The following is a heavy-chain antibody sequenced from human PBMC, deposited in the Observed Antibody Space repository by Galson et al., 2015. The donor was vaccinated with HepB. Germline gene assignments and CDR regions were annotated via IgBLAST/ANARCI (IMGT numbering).Heavy chain of an antibody. V-gene: IGHV3-48*01. CDR1: GFTFSSYS. CDR3: ATHLLNDAFDI. Sequence: RLSCAASGFTFSSYSMNWVRQAPGKGLEWVSYISSSSSTIYYADSVKGRFTISRDNAKNSLYLQMNSLRAEDTAVYYCATHLLNDAFDIWGQGTMVTVSS. CDR2: ISSSSSTI. J-gene: IGHJ3*02. D-gene: IGHD1-26*01.